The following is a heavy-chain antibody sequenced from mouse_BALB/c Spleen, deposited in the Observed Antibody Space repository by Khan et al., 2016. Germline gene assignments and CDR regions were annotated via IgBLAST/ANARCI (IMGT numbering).Heavy chain of an antibody. Sequence: EVQLQESGAELVRSGASVKLSCTASAFTIKDYYINWVKQRPEQSLEWIGCIDPESGDTDYVAKFQGKATVTVDTSSNTAYLQLSSLTSEDTAVYYCNAVYYGSYIYFDYWGQGTTLTVSS. D-gene: IGHD2-1*01. CDR3: NAVYYGSYIYFDY. J-gene: IGHJ2*01. V-gene: IGHV14-4*02. CDR2: IDPESGDT. CDR1: AFTIKDYY.